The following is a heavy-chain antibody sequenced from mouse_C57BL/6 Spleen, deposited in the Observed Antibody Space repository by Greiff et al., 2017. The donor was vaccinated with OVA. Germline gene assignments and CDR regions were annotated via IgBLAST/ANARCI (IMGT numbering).Heavy chain of an antibody. V-gene: IGHV3-8*01. CDR3: ARHYYGSSYVQYFDV. CDR1: GYSITSDY. J-gene: IGHJ1*03. D-gene: IGHD1-1*01. Sequence: EVQLVESGPGLAKPSQTLSLTCSVTGYSITSDYWNWIRKFPGNKLEYMGYISYSGSTYYNPSLKSRISITRDTSKNQYYLQLNSVTTEDTATYYCARHYYGSSYVQYFDVWGTGTTVTVSS. CDR2: ISYSGST.